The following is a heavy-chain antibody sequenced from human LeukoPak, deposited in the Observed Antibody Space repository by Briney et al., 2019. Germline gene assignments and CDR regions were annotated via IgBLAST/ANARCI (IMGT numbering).Heavy chain of an antibody. V-gene: IGHV1-18*01. Sequence: ASVRVSCKASGYSLRNHGTSWVRQAPGQGLEWMGWIGADNGYTHYAQKLQGRVTLTTDTSTNTAYMDLRSLSSDDTAVYYCARASSAYNWYFDLWGRGTLVTVSS. CDR2: IGADNGYT. CDR1: GYSLRNHG. J-gene: IGHJ2*01. D-gene: IGHD4-11*01. CDR3: ARASSAYNWYFDL.